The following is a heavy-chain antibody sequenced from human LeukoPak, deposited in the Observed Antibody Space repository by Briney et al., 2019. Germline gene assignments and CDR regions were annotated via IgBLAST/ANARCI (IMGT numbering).Heavy chain of an antibody. CDR1: GGSISSSSYY. J-gene: IGHJ3*02. CDR2: IYYSGST. CDR3: ARKPYYYNDSEYWADGFDI. Sequence: NPSETLSLTCTVSGGSISSSSYYWGWIRQPPGKGLEWIGSIYYSGSTYYNPSLKSRVTISVDTSKNQLSLKLSSVTAADTAVYYCARKPYYYNDSEYWADGFDIWGQGTMVTVSS. V-gene: IGHV4-39*07. D-gene: IGHD3-22*01.